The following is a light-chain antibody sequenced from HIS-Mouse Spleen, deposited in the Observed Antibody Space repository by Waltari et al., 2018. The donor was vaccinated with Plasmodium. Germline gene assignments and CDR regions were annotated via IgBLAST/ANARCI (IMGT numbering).Light chain of an antibody. V-gene: IGLV6-57*04. Sequence: NFMLTQPHSVSESPGKTVTISCTRSSCSIARNYVQWYQQRPGSAPTTVIYEDNQRPSGVPDRFSGSIDSSSNSASLTISGLKTEDEADYYCQSYDSSNVVFGGGTKLTVL. J-gene: IGLJ2*01. CDR3: QSYDSSNVV. CDR2: EDN. CDR1: SCSIARNY.